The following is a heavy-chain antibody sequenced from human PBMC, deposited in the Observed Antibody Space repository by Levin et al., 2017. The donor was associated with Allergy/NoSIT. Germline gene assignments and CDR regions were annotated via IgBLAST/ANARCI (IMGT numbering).Heavy chain of an antibody. V-gene: IGHV7-4-1*02. CDR2: INTNTESP. D-gene: IGHD2-15*01. CDR3: VRVGYCSESRCYSFDS. CDR1: GSSFTNHA. Sequence: PGGSLRLSCKASGSSFTNHAMNWVREVPGRGLEWMGWINTNTESPTYGQGFTGRFVFSLDTSVSTAYLQISSLKPEDTAVYYCVRVGYCSESRCYSFDSWGQGTLVTVSS. J-gene: IGHJ4*02.